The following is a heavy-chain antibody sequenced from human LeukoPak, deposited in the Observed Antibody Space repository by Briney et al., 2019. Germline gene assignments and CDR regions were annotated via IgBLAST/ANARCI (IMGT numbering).Heavy chain of an antibody. CDR3: AKSITMIVVVTPVDY. CDR2: ISGSGGST. D-gene: IGHD3-22*01. Sequence: PGGSLRLSCAASGFTFSRYGMSWVRQAPGKGLEWVSGISGSGGSTYYADSVKGRFTISRDNSKNTLYLQMNSLRAEDTAVYYCAKSITMIVVVTPVDYWGQGTLVTVSS. J-gene: IGHJ4*02. CDR1: GFTFSRYG. V-gene: IGHV3-23*01.